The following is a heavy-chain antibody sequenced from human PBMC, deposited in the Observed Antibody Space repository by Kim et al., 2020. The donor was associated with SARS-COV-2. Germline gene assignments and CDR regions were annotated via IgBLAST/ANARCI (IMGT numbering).Heavy chain of an antibody. CDR1: GFTFSSYD. J-gene: IGHJ2*01. V-gene: IGHV3-13*01. Sequence: GXSLRLSCAASGFTFSSYDMHWVRQATGXGXEWXSAIGTAGDTYYPGSVKGRFTISRENAKNSLYLQMNSLGAGDTAVYYCARGGSSGYSYWYFDLWGRGTLVTVSS. CDR3: ARGGSSGYSYWYFDL. D-gene: IGHD3-22*01. CDR2: IGTAGDT.